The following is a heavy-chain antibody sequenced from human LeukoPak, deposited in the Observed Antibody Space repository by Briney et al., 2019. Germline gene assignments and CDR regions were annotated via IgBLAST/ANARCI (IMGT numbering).Heavy chain of an antibody. CDR2: IYYSGST. V-gene: IGHV4-59*01. D-gene: IGHD2-2*01. CDR3: ARDGVVVPAALFGY. CDR1: GGSISSYY. J-gene: IGHJ4*02. Sequence: PSETLSLTCTVTGGSISSYYWSWIRQPPGKGLEWIGYIYYSGSTNYNPSLKSRVTISVDTSKNQFSLKLSSVTAADTAVYYCARDGVVVPAALFGYWGQGTLVTVSS.